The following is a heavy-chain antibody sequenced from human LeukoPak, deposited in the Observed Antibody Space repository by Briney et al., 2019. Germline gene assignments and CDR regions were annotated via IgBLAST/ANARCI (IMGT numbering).Heavy chain of an antibody. CDR1: GFTVSSNY. CDR2: ISWNSGSI. D-gene: IGHD6-19*01. V-gene: IGHV3-9*01. CDR3: AKAKQWLVDY. J-gene: IGHJ4*02. Sequence: PGGSLRLSCAASGFTVSSNYMNWVRQAPGKGLEWVSGISWNSGSIGYADSVKGRFTISRDNAKNSLYLQMNSLRAEDTALYYCAKAKQWLVDYWGQGTLVTVSS.